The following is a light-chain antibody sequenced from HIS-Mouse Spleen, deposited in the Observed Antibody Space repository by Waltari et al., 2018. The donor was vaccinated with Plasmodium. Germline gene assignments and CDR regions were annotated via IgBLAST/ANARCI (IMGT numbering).Light chain of an antibody. V-gene: IGKV4-1*01. CDR2: WAS. J-gene: IGKJ2*01. CDR1: QSVLYSSNNKNY. CDR3: QQYYSTPYT. Sequence: DIVMTQSPDSLAVSLGERATINCQSSQSVLYSSNNKNYLAWYQQNPVQPPTLLIYWASTRESGVPDRFSGSGSGTDFTLTISSLQAEDVAVYYCQQYYSTPYTFGQGTKLEIK.